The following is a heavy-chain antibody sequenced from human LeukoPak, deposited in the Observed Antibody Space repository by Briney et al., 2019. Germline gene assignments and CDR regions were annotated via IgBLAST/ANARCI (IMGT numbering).Heavy chain of an antibody. CDR3: AKSGYNRFDY. J-gene: IGHJ4*02. CDR2: FSGSGGST. D-gene: IGHD5-24*01. CDR1: GFTFSSYW. Sequence: GGSLRLSCAASGFTFSSYWMSWVRQAPGKGLEWVSSFSGSGGSTYYADSVKGRFTISRDNSKNTLYLQMNSLRAEDTAVYYCAKSGYNRFDYWGQGTLVTVSS. V-gene: IGHV3-23*01.